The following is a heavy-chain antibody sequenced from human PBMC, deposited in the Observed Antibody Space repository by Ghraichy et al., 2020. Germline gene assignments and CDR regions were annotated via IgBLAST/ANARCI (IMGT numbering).Heavy chain of an antibody. CDR1: GFTFSSYA. CDR3: ARKSSATLSYYYYGMDV. V-gene: IGHV3-30-3*01. D-gene: IGHD2-15*01. CDR2: ISYDGSNK. Sequence: GESLNISCAASGFTFSSYAMHWVRQAPGKGLEWVAVISYDGSNKYYADSVKGRFTISRDNSKNTLYLQMNSLRAEDTAVYYCARKSSATLSYYYYGMDVWGQGTTVTVSS. J-gene: IGHJ6*02.